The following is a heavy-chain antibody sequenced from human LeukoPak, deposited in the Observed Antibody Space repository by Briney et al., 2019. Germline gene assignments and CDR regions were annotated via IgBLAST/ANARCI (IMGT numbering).Heavy chain of an antibody. J-gene: IGHJ4*02. CDR3: VSFYETN. V-gene: IGHV3-74*01. D-gene: IGHD2-2*01. CDR1: GNYW. Sequence: GGSLRLSCAASGNYWMHWVRQAPGKGLVWVSHVNSDGSWTSHADSVKGRFTISKDNAKNTVYLQMNNLRTEDTAVYYRVSFYETNWGRGTLVTVSS. CDR2: VNSDGSWT.